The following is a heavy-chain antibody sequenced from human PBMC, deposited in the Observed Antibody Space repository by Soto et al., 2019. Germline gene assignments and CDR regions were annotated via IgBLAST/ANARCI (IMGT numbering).Heavy chain of an antibody. CDR1: GYTFTGYY. J-gene: IGHJ5*02. CDR3: AGEHSMVTGSYLAPSFDP. Sequence: VQLVQSGAEVKKPGASVKVSCKASGYTFTGYYMHWVRQAPGQGLEWMGWINPNSGGTNYAQKFQGWVTMTGDTSISTAYLELSRLRSDDTAVYYCAGEHSMVTGSYLAPSFDPWGQGTLVTVSS. CDR2: INPNSGGT. V-gene: IGHV1-2*04. D-gene: IGHD3-10*01.